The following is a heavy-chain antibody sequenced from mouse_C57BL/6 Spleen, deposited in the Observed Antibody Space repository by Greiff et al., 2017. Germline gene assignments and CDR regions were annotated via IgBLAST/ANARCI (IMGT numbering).Heavy chain of an antibody. V-gene: IGHV1-76*01. CDR2: IYPGSGNT. J-gene: IGHJ2*01. CDR3: VGDYHYFDY. Sequence: QVQLKESGAELVRPGASVKLSCKASGYTFTDYYINWVKQRPGQGLEWIARIYPGSGNTYYNEKFKGKATLTAEKSSSTAYMQLSSLTSEDSAVYFCVGDYHYFDYWGQGTTLTVSS. D-gene: IGHD2-4*01. CDR1: GYTFTDYY.